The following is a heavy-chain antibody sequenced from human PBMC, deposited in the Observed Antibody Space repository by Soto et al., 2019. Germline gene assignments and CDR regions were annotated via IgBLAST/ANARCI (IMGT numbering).Heavy chain of an antibody. Sequence: EVQLVESGGGLVQPGGSLRLSCAASGFSISSYWMNWVRQAPGKGLEWVAIIRKDGSAKYYVDSVKGRFTISRDNAKNSLYLQMNSPRADDTAVYYCAGGSGWLSDYWGRGTLVTVSS. CDR2: IRKDGSAK. CDR3: AGGSGWLSDY. J-gene: IGHJ4*02. V-gene: IGHV3-7*03. D-gene: IGHD6-19*01. CDR1: GFSISSYW.